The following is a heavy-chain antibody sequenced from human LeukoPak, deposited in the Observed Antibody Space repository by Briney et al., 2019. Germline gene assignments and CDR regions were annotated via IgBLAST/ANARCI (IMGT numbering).Heavy chain of an antibody. CDR2: TRNKANSYTT. V-gene: IGHV3-72*01. D-gene: IGHD6-19*01. CDR3: AREAVAGFNWFDP. J-gene: IGHJ5*02. Sequence: GGSLRLSCAASGFTFSDNYMDWVRQAPGKGLEWVGRTRNKANSYTTEYAASVKGRFTISRDDSKNSLYLQMNSLKTEDTAVYYCAREAVAGFNWFDPWGQGTLVTVSS. CDR1: GFTFSDNY.